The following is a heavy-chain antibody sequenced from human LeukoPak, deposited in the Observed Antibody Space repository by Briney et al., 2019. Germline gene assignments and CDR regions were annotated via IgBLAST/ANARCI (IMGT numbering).Heavy chain of an antibody. Sequence: GGSLRLSCAASGFTFSSYSMNWVRQAPGKGLEWVSSISSSSSYIYYADPVKGRFTISRDNAKNSLYLQMNSLRAEDTAVYYCARDKYDFWSGYSNWFDPWGQGTLVTVSS. CDR3: ARDKYDFWSGYSNWFDP. CDR1: GFTFSSYS. V-gene: IGHV3-21*01. J-gene: IGHJ5*02. D-gene: IGHD3-3*01. CDR2: ISSSSSYI.